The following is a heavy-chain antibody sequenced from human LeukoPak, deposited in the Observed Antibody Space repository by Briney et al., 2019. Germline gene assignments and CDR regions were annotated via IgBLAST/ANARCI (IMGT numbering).Heavy chain of an antibody. Sequence: PSETLSLTCTVSGYSISSGYYWGWIRQPAGKGLEWIGRIYTSGSTDYNPSLKSRVTISVDTSKNQFSLKLSSVTAADTAVYYCARWGEVYWYFDLWGRGTLVTVSS. CDR2: IYTSGST. J-gene: IGHJ2*01. D-gene: IGHD3-16*01. CDR1: GYSISSGYY. CDR3: ARWGEVYWYFDL. V-gene: IGHV4-38-2*02.